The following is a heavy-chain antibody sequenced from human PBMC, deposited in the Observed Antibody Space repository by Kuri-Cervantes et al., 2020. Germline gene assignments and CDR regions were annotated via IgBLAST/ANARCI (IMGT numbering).Heavy chain of an antibody. CDR3: ARELAYGVWPPLYYYYRIDV. D-gene: IGHD2-8*01. V-gene: IGHV1-46*01. J-gene: IGHJ6*02. CDR1: GSIFTSYY. Sequence: GESLKISCKASGSIFTSYYMHWVRQAPGQGLEWMGIINPSGGSTSYAQKFQGRVTMTRDTSTSTVYMELSSLRSEDTAVYYCARELAYGVWPPLYYYYRIDVWGQGTTVTVSS. CDR2: INPSGGST.